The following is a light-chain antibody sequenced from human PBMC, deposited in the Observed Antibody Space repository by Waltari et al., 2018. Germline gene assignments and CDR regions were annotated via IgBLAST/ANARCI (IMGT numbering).Light chain of an antibody. V-gene: IGKV2D-29*01. CDR2: EVS. J-gene: IGKJ4*01. CDR1: QSLLHSDGKTY. CDR3: MQTRHLPLT. Sequence: VMTQTPVSLSVTPGQPAAISCKSSQSLLHSDGKTYLSWYLQKSGQPPRLLLYEVSNRFSGVPDRFSGRGSRTYFTLSISRLEPEDVGVYYCMQTRHLPLTFGGGTRVEIK.